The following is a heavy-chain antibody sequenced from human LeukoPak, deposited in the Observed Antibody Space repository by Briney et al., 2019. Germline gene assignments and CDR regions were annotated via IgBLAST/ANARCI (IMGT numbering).Heavy chain of an antibody. V-gene: IGHV3-7*05. CDR2: INQDGGEK. Sequence: PGGSLRLSCAASGFDFRIFLMSWVRQAPGKGLEWVANINQDGGEKYYVDSVKGRFTISRDNAKNSLYLQMHSLRAEDTAVYYCVRDNSKRFRFDPWGQGTLVTVSS. CDR3: VRDNSKRFRFDP. D-gene: IGHD2-21*01. J-gene: IGHJ5*02. CDR1: GFDFRIFL.